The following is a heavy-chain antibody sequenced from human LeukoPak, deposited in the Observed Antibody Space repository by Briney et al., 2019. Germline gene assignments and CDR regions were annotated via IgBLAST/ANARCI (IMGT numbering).Heavy chain of an antibody. J-gene: IGHJ4*02. Sequence: PSETLSLTCTVSGDSISSSSCYWGWIRQPPGKGLEWIGSVSYSGSTYYNPSLKSRVTISVDTSKNQFSLKLSSVAAADTAVYYCARQKRWDGYTLDSWGQGTLVTVSS. CDR1: GDSISSSSCY. CDR2: VSYSGST. V-gene: IGHV4-39*01. CDR3: ARQKRWDGYTLDS. D-gene: IGHD5-24*01.